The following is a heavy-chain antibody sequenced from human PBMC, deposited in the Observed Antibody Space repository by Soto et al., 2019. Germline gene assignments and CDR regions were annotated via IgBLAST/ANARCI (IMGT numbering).Heavy chain of an antibody. CDR1: GYTFTSYA. V-gene: IGHV1-3*01. J-gene: IGHJ6*02. D-gene: IGHD3-9*01. CDR3: ASKYYDISPGYYYYYGMDV. CDR2: INAGNGNT. Sequence: ASVKVSCKASGYTFTSYAMHWVRQAPGQRLEWMGWINAGNGNTKYSQKFQGRVTITRDTSASTAYMELSSLRSEDTAVYYCASKYYDISPGYYYYYGMDVWGQGTTVTVSS.